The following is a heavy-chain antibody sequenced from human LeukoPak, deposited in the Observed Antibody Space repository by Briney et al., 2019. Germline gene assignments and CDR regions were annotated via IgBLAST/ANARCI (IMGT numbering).Heavy chain of an antibody. CDR3: ARGGVLRYFDWLLSY. CDR1: GYSFTNYW. J-gene: IGHJ4*02. CDR2: IYPGDSDT. D-gene: IGHD3-9*01. V-gene: IGHV5-51*01. Sequence: GESLQISCKGSGYSFTNYWIGWVRQMPGKGLEWMGIIYPGDSDTRYSPSFQGQVTISADKSISTAYLQWSSLKASDTAMYYCARGGVLRYFDWLLSYWGQGTLVTVSS.